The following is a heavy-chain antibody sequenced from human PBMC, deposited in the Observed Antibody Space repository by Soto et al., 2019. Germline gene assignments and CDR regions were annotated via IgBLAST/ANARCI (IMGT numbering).Heavy chain of an antibody. CDR1: GGSISSYY. Sequence: PSETLSLTCIVSGGSISSYYWSWIRQPPGKGLEWIGYIYYSGSTNYNPSLKSRVTISVDTSKKQFSLKLSSVTAADTAVYYCARQLRLLSDYYYCMDVWGKGTTVTVSS. V-gene: IGHV4-59*08. D-gene: IGHD3-3*01. CDR2: IYYSGST. J-gene: IGHJ6*03. CDR3: ARQLRLLSDYYYCMDV.